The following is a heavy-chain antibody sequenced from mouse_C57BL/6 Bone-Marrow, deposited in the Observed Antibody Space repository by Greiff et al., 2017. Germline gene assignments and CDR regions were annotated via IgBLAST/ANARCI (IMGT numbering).Heavy chain of an antibody. D-gene: IGHD1-1*01. V-gene: IGHV5-4*01. CDR2: ISDGGSYT. Sequence: EVQLVASGGGLVKPGGSLKLSCAASGFTFSSYAMSWVRQTPEKRLEWVATISDGGSYTSYPDNVKGRFTISRDNAKNNLYLQMSHLKSEDTAMYYCARDRYYYGSSYGFAYGGQGTLVTVSA. CDR1: GFTFSSYA. CDR3: ARDRYYYGSSYGFAY. J-gene: IGHJ3*01.